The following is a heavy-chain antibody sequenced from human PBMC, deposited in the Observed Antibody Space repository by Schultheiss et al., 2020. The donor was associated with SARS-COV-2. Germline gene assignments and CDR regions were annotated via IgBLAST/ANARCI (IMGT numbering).Heavy chain of an antibody. D-gene: IGHD3-22*01. V-gene: IGHV4-59*08. Sequence: SETLSLTCTVSGGSISSYYWSWIRQPPGKGLEWIGYIYYSGSTNYNPSLKSRVTISVDKSKNQFSLKLSSVTAADTAVYYCARHTDRSGLDYWGQGTLVTVAS. CDR1: GGSISSYY. CDR3: ARHTDRSGLDY. J-gene: IGHJ4*02. CDR2: IYYSGST.